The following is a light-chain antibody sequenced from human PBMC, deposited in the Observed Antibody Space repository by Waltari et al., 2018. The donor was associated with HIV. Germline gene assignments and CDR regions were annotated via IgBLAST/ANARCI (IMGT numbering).Light chain of an antibody. CDR1: QSISTY. Sequence: DIQMTQSPSSLSASVGDRVTITCRASQSISTYLNWYQQKPGKAPKLLIYAASSLQSCVPSRFSGSGSGTVFTLTINSLQPEDFATYYCQQSYSTPPELTFGGGTKVEIK. CDR3: QQSYSTPPELT. V-gene: IGKV1-39*01. J-gene: IGKJ4*01. CDR2: AAS.